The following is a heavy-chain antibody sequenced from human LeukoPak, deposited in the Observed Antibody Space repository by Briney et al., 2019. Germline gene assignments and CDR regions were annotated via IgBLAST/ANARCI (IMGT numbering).Heavy chain of an antibody. CDR3: ARSYYDYVWGSYRPPGWFDP. Sequence: KTSETLSLTCTVSGGSISSYYWSWIRQPPGKGLEWIGYIYYSGSTNYNPSLKSRVTISVDTSKNQFSLKLSSVTAADTAVYYCARSYYDYVWGSYRPPGWFDPWGQGTLVTVSS. D-gene: IGHD3-16*02. V-gene: IGHV4-59*01. CDR2: IYYSGST. J-gene: IGHJ5*02. CDR1: GGSISSYY.